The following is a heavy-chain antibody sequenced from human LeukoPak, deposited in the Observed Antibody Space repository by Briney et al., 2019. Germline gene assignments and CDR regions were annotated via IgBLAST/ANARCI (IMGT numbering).Heavy chain of an antibody. V-gene: IGHV4-30-4*08. CDR3: ARARVEWYHALDY. J-gene: IGHJ4*02. CDR1: GGSISSGDYY. CDR2: TYYSGST. D-gene: IGHD3-3*01. Sequence: PSQTLSLTCTVSGGSISSGDYYWGWIRQPPGKGLEWIGYTYYSGSTYYNPSLKSRITISVDTSKNQFSLKLSSVTAADTAVYYCARARVEWYHALDYWGQGTLVTVSS.